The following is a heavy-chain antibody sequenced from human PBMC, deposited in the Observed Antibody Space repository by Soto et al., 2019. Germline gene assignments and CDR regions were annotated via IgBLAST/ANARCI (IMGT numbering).Heavy chain of an antibody. CDR3: ARTYYDILTGYAEGDY. CDR2: ISAYNGNT. Sequence: ASVKVSCKASGYTFTSYGISWVRQAPGQGLEWMGWISAYNGNTNYAQKLQGRVTMTTDTSTRTAYMELRSLRSDDTAVYYCARTYYDILTGYAEGDYCGQGTMVAVSS. J-gene: IGHJ4*02. D-gene: IGHD3-9*01. V-gene: IGHV1-18*01. CDR1: GYTFTSYG.